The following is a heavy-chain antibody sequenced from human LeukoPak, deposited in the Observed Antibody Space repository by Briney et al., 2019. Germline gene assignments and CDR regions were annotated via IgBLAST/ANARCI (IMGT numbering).Heavy chain of an antibody. V-gene: IGHV3-7*01. CDR2: INKDARQT. CDR3: ATSLDAPGNY. CDR1: GFTFRTSW. J-gene: IGHJ4*02. Sequence: GGSLRLSCVVSGFTFRTSWMAWVRQAPGKGLEWLANINKDARQTYYVDSVKGRFTISRDNAENSLYLQMNSLRAEDTAVYYCATSLDAPGNYWGQGSLVTVSS. D-gene: IGHD3-9*01.